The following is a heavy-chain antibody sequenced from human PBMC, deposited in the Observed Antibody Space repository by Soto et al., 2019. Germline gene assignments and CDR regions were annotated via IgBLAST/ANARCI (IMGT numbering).Heavy chain of an antibody. V-gene: IGHV1-3*01. J-gene: IGHJ4*02. CDR3: ARGGGLDD. CDR1: GYSFTSFP. CDR2: INAANGYT. D-gene: IGHD3-10*01. Sequence: QVQLVQSGAEVKKPGASVKVSCKASGYSFTSFPIHWVRQAPGQGLECMGWINAANGYTRCSQKFQGRVTITRDTSATTAYMDLSSLTSEDTAVYYCARGGGLDDWGQGTLITVSS.